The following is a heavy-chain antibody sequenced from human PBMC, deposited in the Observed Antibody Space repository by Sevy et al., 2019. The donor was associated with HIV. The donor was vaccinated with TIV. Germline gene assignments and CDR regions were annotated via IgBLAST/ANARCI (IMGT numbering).Heavy chain of an antibody. CDR3: AIAVYASEVVVKNGFDY. Sequence: GGSLRLSCAASGFTFGTYAMSWVRQAPGKGLEWVSTISGSGGRTYYADSVKGQFTITRDNSKNTLYLQMNSLRAEDTALYYCAIAVYASEVVVKNGFDYWGQGTMVTVSS. CDR1: GFTFGTYA. V-gene: IGHV3-23*01. J-gene: IGHJ4*02. D-gene: IGHD3-22*01. CDR2: ISGSGGRT.